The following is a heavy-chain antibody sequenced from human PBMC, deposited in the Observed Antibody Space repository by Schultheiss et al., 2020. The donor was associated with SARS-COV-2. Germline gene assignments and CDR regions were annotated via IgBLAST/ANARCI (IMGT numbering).Heavy chain of an antibody. CDR1: GFTFSGSA. J-gene: IGHJ4*02. Sequence: GGSLRLSCAASGFTFSGSAMHWVRQASGKGLEWVGRIRSKANSYATAYAASVKGRFTISRDDSKNTAYLQINSLKTEDTAVYYCAKDGYLGPRDPLSSHPYYFDYWGQGTLVTVSS. CDR2: IRSKANSYAT. CDR3: AKDGYLGPRDPLSSHPYYFDY. D-gene: IGHD6-6*01. V-gene: IGHV3-73*01.